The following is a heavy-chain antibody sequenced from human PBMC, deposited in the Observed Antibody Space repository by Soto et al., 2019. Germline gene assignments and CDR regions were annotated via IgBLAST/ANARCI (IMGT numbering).Heavy chain of an antibody. J-gene: IGHJ6*02. V-gene: IGHV3-21*01. CDR3: ATTSGSHAYGMDV. D-gene: IGHD1-26*01. CDR2: ISSSSSYI. Sequence: GGSLILSCAASGFTFSSYSMNWVRQAPGKGLEWVSSISSSSSYIYYADSVKGRFTISRDNAKNSLYLQMNSLRAEDTAVYYCATTSGSHAYGMDVWGQGTTVTVSS. CDR1: GFTFSSYS.